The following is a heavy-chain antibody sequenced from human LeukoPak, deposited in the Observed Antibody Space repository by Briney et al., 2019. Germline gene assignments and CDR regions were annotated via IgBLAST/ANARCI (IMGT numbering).Heavy chain of an antibody. Sequence: SETLSLTCAVSGGSISSGGYSWSWIRQPPGKGLEWIGYINHSGSTFYNPSLKSRLTISIDRSKNQFSLKLTSVTAADTAVYYCARVVTAPLDAFDMWGQGTMVTVSS. CDR2: INHSGST. CDR1: GGSISSGGYS. J-gene: IGHJ3*02. V-gene: IGHV4-30-2*01. CDR3: ARVVTAPLDAFDM. D-gene: IGHD2-21*02.